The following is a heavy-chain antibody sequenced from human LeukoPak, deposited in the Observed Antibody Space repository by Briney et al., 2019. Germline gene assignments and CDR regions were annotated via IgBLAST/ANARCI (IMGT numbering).Heavy chain of an antibody. CDR2: IFPSGGEI. J-gene: IGHJ3*01. CDR3: ARDILEWFYRGDAFDV. Sequence: GGSLRLSCAASGFTFSTFAMIWVRQPPGKGLEWVSSIFPSGGEIHYADSVKGRFTISRDNSKNTVYLQMNSLRAEDTAVYYCARDILEWFYRGDAFDVWGQGTMVTVSS. CDR1: GFTFSTFA. V-gene: IGHV3-23*01. D-gene: IGHD3-3*01.